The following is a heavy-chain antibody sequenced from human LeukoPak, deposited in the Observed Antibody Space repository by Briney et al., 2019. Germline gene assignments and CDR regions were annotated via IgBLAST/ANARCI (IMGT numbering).Heavy chain of an antibody. CDR2: MNPKSGDT. D-gene: IGHD2-15*01. Sequence: ASVKVSCKASGYSFTDYDINWVRQATGQGLEWMGWMNPKSGDTGYSQKFQGRVFITRDTSINTAYMELSSLGSDDTAVYYCARGLEVVAATHDYYYYYMDVWGKGTTVTVSS. CDR1: GYSFTDYD. CDR3: ARGLEVVAATHDYYYYYMDV. J-gene: IGHJ6*03. V-gene: IGHV1-8*03.